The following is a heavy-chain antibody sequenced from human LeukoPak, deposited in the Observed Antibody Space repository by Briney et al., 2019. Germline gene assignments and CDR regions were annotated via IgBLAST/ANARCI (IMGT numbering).Heavy chain of an antibody. CDR1: GGSNSSSSYY. CDR3: ARGPYSYDSSGAFDI. D-gene: IGHD3-22*01. V-gene: IGHV4-39*07. Sequence: SETLSLTCTVSGGSNSSSSYYWGYIRQPPGKGLEWIGSIYYSGRTYYNPSLKSRVTISVDTSKNQFSLKLSSVTAADTAVYYCARGPYSYDSSGAFDIWGQGTMVTVSS. CDR2: IYYSGRT. J-gene: IGHJ3*02.